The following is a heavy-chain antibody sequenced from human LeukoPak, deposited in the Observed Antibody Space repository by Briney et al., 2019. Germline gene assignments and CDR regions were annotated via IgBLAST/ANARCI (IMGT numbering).Heavy chain of an antibody. CDR1: GGTFSSYA. CDR2: IIPILGIA. Sequence: GASVKVSCKASGGTFSSYAISWVRQAPGQGLEWMGRIIPILGIANYAQKFQGRVTITADKSTSTAYMELSSLRSEDTAVYYCARGSVGALEWDAFDIWGQGTMVTVSS. V-gene: IGHV1-69*04. CDR3: ARGSVGALEWDAFDI. D-gene: IGHD3-3*01. J-gene: IGHJ3*02.